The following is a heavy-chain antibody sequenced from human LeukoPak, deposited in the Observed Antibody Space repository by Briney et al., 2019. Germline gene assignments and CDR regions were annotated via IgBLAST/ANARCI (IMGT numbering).Heavy chain of an antibody. CDR2: IYYSGST. D-gene: IGHD2-21*02. CDR1: GGSISSYY. Sequence: SETLSLTCTVSGGSISSYYWGWIRQPPGKGLEWIGSIYYSGSTYYNPSLKSRVTISVDTSKNQFSLKLSSVTAADTAAYYCARGVGKHIVVVTAIPYFDYWGQGTLVTVSS. V-gene: IGHV4-39*07. J-gene: IGHJ4*02. CDR3: ARGVGKHIVVVTAIPYFDY.